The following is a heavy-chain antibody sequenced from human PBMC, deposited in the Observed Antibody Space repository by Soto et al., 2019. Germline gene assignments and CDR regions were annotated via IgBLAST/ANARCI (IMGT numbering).Heavy chain of an antibody. D-gene: IGHD3-10*01. CDR2: ISSSSSTI. CDR3: ARLVRGSQISEYYYYYGMDV. J-gene: IGHJ6*02. V-gene: IGHV3-48*02. Sequence: GGSLRLSCAASGFTFSSYSMNWVRQAPGKGLEWVSYISSSSSTIYYADSVKGRFTISRDNAKNSLYLQMNSLRDEDTAVYYCARLVRGSQISEYYYYYGMDVWGQGTTVTVSS. CDR1: GFTFSSYS.